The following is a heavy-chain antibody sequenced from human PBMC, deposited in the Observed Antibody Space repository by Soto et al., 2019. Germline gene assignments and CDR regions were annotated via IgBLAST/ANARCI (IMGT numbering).Heavy chain of an antibody. J-gene: IGHJ6*02. CDR2: IYSGGST. Sequence: GGSLRLSCAASGFTVSSNYMSWVRQAPGKGLEWVSVIYSGGSTYYADSVKGRFTISRDNSKNTLYLQMNSLRAEDTAVYYCARGWVYYYYGMDVWGQGTTVTVSS. CDR3: ARGWVYYYYGMDV. CDR1: GFTVSSNY. D-gene: IGHD6-13*01. V-gene: IGHV3-53*01.